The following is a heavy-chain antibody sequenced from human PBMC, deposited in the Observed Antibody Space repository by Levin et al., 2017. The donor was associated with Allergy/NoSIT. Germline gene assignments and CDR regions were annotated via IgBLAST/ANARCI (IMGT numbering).Heavy chain of an antibody. CDR2: ISYDGSNK. CDR1: GFTFSSYG. J-gene: IGHJ4*02. V-gene: IGHV3-30*18. CDR3: AKDGGQYYDILTGYYPDFDY. Sequence: PGGSLRLSCAASGFTFSSYGMHWVRQAPGKGLEWVAVISYDGSNKYYADSVKGRFTISRDNSKNTLYLQMNSLRAEDTAVYYCAKDGGQYYDILTGYYPDFDYWGQGTLVTVSS. D-gene: IGHD3-9*01.